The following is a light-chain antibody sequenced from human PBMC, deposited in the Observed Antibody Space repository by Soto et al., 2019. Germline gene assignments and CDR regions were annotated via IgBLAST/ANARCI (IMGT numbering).Light chain of an antibody. Sequence: EIVMTQSPATLSVSPGERATLSCGASQVVRDYLAWYQQKPGQAPRLLIHGASTRAPGIPARFSGGGSGTDFTLTISSLQSEDFAVYYCQHYDKWPPTFGQGTKVDIK. CDR1: QVVRDY. CDR3: QHYDKWPPT. CDR2: GAS. V-gene: IGKV3-15*01. J-gene: IGKJ1*01.